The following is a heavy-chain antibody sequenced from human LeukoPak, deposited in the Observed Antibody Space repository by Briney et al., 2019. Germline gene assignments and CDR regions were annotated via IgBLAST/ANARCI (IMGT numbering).Heavy chain of an antibody. J-gene: IGHJ5*02. Sequence: GGSLRLSCAGSGFTFSDYYMSWFRQAPGKGLEWVSYISSSGSTIYYADSVKGRFTISRDNAENSLYLQMNSLRAEDTAVYYCARCDVTGAAAVSWNWFDPWGQGTLVTVSS. CDR3: ARCDVTGAAAVSWNWFDP. D-gene: IGHD6-13*01. CDR1: GFTFSDYY. CDR2: ISSSGSTI. V-gene: IGHV3-11*04.